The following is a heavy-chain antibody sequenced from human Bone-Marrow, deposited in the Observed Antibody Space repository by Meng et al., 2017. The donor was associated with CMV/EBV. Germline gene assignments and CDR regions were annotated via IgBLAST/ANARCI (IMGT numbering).Heavy chain of an antibody. V-gene: IGHV3-23*01. D-gene: IGHD6-19*01. CDR2: ISGSGGST. CDR1: GFTFSSYA. CDR3: AKDLSSAWFGDY. Sequence: CAASGFTFSSYAMGWVRQAPGKGLEWVSAISGSGGSTYYADSVKGRFTISRDNSKNTLYLQMNSLRAEDTAVYYCAKDLSSAWFGDYWGQGTLVTVSS. J-gene: IGHJ4*02.